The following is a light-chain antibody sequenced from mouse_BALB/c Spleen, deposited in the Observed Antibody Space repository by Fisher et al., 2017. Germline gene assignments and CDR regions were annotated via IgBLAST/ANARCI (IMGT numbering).Light chain of an antibody. V-gene: IGKV4-70*01. CDR3: HQRSSFT. CDR1: SSVNY. J-gene: IGKJ4*01. CDR2: DTS. Sequence: IVITQSTAIMSASLGEKVTMSCSASSSVNYMHWYQQKPGTSPKRWIYDTSKLASGVPARFSGSGSGTSYSLTISSMEAEDAATYYCHQRSSFTFGSGTKLEIK.